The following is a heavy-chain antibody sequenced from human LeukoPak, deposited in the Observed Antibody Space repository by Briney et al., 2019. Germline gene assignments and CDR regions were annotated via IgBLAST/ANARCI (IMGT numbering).Heavy chain of an antibody. Sequence: ASVNLSFTCTVYTFTIYYIYWVWHPPGQGLEWMGWINPNSGGTNYAQKFQGRVTMTRDTSISTAYMELTRLRSDDTAVYYYARTPIVGGAIMTTKNWGQRNLVTVSS. D-gene: IGHD3-10*01. CDR2: INPNSGGT. V-gene: IGHV1-2*02. J-gene: IGHJ4*02. CDR3: ARTPIVGGAIMTTKN. CDR1: VYTFTIYY.